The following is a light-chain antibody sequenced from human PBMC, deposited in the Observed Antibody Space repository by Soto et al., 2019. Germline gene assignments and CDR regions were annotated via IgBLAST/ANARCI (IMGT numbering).Light chain of an antibody. CDR2: GNH. Sequence: QSVLTQPPSVSGAPGQKVSISCTGSSSNTGAGYDVHWYQQLPGTAPKLLIHGNHNRPSGVPARFSGSKSGTSASRAITGRQDEDEADDYCQSYVSSLSVVFGGGTKVTVL. J-gene: IGLJ2*01. V-gene: IGLV1-40*01. CDR3: QSYVSSLSVV. CDR1: SSNTGAGYD.